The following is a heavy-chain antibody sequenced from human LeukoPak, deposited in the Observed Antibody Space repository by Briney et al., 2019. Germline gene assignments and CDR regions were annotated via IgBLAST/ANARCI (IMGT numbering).Heavy chain of an antibody. J-gene: IGHJ3*02. D-gene: IGHD3-16*02. V-gene: IGHV4-34*01. Sequence: SETLSLTCAVYGGSFSGYYWSWIRQPPGKGLEWIGEINHSGSTNYNPSLKSRVTISVDTSKNQFSLKLSSVTAADTAVYYCARALRSVGGSYRLGAFDIWGRGTMVTVSS. CDR1: GGSFSGYY. CDR3: ARALRSVGGSYRLGAFDI. CDR2: INHSGST.